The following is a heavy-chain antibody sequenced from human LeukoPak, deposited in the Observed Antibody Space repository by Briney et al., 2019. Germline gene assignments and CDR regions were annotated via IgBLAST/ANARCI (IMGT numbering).Heavy chain of an antibody. CDR3: AKDTDGGSVPEAFDI. CDR1: GFTFDDYA. D-gene: IGHD2-15*01. Sequence: GRSLRLSCAASGFTFDDYAMHWVRQAPGKGLEWVSGISWNSGSIGYADSVKGRFTISRDNAKNSLYLQMNSLRAEDTALYYCAKDTDGGSVPEAFDIWGQGTMVTVSS. CDR2: ISWNSGSI. V-gene: IGHV3-9*01. J-gene: IGHJ3*02.